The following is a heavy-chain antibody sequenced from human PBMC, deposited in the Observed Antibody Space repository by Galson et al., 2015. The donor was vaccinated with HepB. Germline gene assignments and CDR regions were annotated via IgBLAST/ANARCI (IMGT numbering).Heavy chain of an antibody. V-gene: IGHV4-59*08. CDR3: ARRRGLRWVFDY. D-gene: IGHD4-23*01. J-gene: IGHJ4*02. Sequence: ETLSLTCTVSGGSISSYYWSWIRQPPGKGLEWIGYIYYSGSTNYNPSLKSRVTISVDTSKNQFSLKLSSVTAADTAVYYCARRRGLRWVFDYWGQGTLVTVSS. CDR1: GGSISSYY. CDR2: IYYSGST.